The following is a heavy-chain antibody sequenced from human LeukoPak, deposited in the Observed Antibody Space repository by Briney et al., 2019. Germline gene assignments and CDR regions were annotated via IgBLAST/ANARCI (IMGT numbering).Heavy chain of an antibody. CDR1: GFTFSDAW. D-gene: IGHD1-26*01. CDR2: INSDGSST. V-gene: IGHV3-74*01. Sequence: GGSLRLSCAGSGFTFSDAWMSWVRLPPGKGLEWVSRINSDGSSTSNADSVKGRFTMSRDNAKNTLYLQMNSLRADDTAVYYCARVSGTYFFDYWGQGTLVTVSS. CDR3: ARVSGTYFFDY. J-gene: IGHJ4*02.